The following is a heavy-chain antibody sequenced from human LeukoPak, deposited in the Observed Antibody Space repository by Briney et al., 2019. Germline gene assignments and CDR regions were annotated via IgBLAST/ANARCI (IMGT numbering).Heavy chain of an antibody. D-gene: IGHD6-6*01. CDR1: GGFISSSGSY. V-gene: IGHV4-39*07. CDR2: IYYSGNT. Sequence: PSETLSLTCTVSGGFISSSGSYWGWIRQPPGKGLEWIGSIYYSGNTYNPSLKSRVTISVDTSKNQFSLNLTSVNAADTAVYYCARVMAARREDLNWFDPWGQGTLVTVSS. CDR3: ARVMAARREDLNWFDP. J-gene: IGHJ5*02.